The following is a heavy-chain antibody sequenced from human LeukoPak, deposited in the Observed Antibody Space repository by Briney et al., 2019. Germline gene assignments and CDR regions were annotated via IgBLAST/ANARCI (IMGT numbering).Heavy chain of an antibody. CDR2: IYTSGST. V-gene: IGHV4-4*07. J-gene: IGHJ3*02. D-gene: IGHD6-13*01. CDR1: GGSISSYY. CDR3: ARDRKAGYSSSWYGYAFDI. Sequence: SETLSLTCTVSGGSISSYYWSWIRQPAGKGLEWIGRIYTSGSTNYNPSLKSRVTMSVDTSKNQFSLKLSSVTAADTAVYYCARDRKAGYSSSWYGYAFDIWGQGTMVTVSS.